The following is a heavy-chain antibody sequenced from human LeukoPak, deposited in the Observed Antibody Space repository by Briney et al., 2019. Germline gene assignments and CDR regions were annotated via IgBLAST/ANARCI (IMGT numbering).Heavy chain of an antibody. CDR2: ISGSGGST. Sequence: GSLRLSCAAPGFAFSSYAMSWVRQAPGKGLEWVSAISGSGGSTYYADSVKGRFTISRDNSKNTLYLQMNSLRAEDTAVYYCAKMPTPSGYGLATFDYWGQGTLVTVSS. V-gene: IGHV3-23*01. CDR3: AKMPTPSGYGLATFDY. CDR1: GFAFSSYA. J-gene: IGHJ4*02. D-gene: IGHD5-12*01.